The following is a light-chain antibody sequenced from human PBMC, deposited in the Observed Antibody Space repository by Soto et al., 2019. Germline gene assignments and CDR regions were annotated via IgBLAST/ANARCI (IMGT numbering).Light chain of an antibody. V-gene: IGKV3-15*01. Sequence: EIAMTQSPATLSVSPGERATLSCRASQSISTELAWYQQIPGQPPRLLIYSASTRATCVPARFTGSGSGSDFTLTISGLQSEDFAIYYCQQGQNWPLTFGQGTRLEI. CDR1: QSISTE. CDR3: QQGQNWPLT. J-gene: IGKJ2*01. CDR2: SAS.